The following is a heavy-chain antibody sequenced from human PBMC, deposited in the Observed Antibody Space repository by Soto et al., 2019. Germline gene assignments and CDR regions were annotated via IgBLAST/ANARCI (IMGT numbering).Heavy chain of an antibody. CDR1: GFTFKSYS. CDR2: ISSSSSYI. CDR3: ARVYDILTTEYFQH. Sequence: PGGSLGLSCPASGFTFKSYSMNWVRQAPGKGLEWVSSISSSSSYIYYADSVKGRFTISRDNAKNSLYLQMNSLRAEDTAVYYCARVYDILTTEYFQHWGQGTLVTVSS. V-gene: IGHV3-21*01. J-gene: IGHJ1*01. D-gene: IGHD3-9*01.